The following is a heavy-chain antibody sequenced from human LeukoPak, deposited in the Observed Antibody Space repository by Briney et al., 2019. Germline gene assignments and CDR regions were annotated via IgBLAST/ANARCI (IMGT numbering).Heavy chain of an antibody. CDR2: IYYSKNT. V-gene: IGHV4-39*01. Sequence: SETLSLTCTVSGGSISSSSAYWGWIRQPPGKGLEWTGSIYYSKNTHYNPSLKSRVTISADTSKNQFSLALGSVSATDTAVYYCVSPRGFSYGYFDYWGQGTLVTVSS. D-gene: IGHD5-18*01. CDR1: GGSISSSSAY. CDR3: VSPRGFSYGYFDY. J-gene: IGHJ4*02.